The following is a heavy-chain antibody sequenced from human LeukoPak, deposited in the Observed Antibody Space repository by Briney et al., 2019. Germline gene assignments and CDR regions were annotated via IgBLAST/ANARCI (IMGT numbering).Heavy chain of an antibody. Sequence: GGSLRLSCTVSGFTVSTNSMSWVRQAPGKGLEWVSFIYSDNTHYSDSVKGRFTISRDNSKNTLYLQMNSLRAEDTAVYYCARAGSYYGGYFDYWGQGTLVTVSS. V-gene: IGHV3-53*01. D-gene: IGHD1-26*01. CDR3: ARAGSYYGGYFDY. J-gene: IGHJ4*02. CDR2: IYSDNT. CDR1: GFTVSTNS.